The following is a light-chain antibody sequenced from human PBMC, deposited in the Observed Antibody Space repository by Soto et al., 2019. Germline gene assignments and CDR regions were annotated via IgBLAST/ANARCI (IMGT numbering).Light chain of an antibody. CDR3: QQYNSYSGT. J-gene: IGKJ1*01. CDR1: QSISSS. CDR2: DAS. V-gene: IGKV1-5*01. Sequence: GDRVTITCRASQSISSSLAWYQQKPGKAPKLLIYDASSVDSGVPSRFSGSGSGTEFTITISSRQPDDFATYYCQQYNSYSGTFGQGTKVEIK.